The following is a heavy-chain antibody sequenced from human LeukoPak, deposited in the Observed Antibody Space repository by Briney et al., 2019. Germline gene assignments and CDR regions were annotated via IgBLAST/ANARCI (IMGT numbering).Heavy chain of an antibody. V-gene: IGHV3-7*01. D-gene: IGHD3-10*01. CDR1: GFTFSSYW. Sequence: GSLSLCNAASGFTFSSYWMSWVRQAPGKGLEWVANIKHDGSEKYYVDSVKGRFTISRDNAKNSLYLQMNSLRAEDTAVYYCARTGSSYYYFMDVWGKGTTGTVSS. J-gene: IGHJ6*03. CDR2: IKHDGSEK. CDR3: ARTGSSYYYFMDV.